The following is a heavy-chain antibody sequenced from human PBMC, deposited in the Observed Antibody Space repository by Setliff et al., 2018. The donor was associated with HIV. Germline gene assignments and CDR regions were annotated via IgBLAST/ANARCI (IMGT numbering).Heavy chain of an antibody. CDR1: GGSISLYY. V-gene: IGHV4-59*08. Sequence: SETLSLTCTVSGGSISLYYWSWIRQPPGKGLEWIGYIYYSGTTNYNPSLKSRVTISVDTSKNQFSLRLTSVTAADTAVYYCARSVTFLVDWFDPWGRGTLVTVSS. CDR3: ARSVTFLVDWFDP. J-gene: IGHJ5*02. D-gene: IGHD4-17*01. CDR2: IYYSGTT.